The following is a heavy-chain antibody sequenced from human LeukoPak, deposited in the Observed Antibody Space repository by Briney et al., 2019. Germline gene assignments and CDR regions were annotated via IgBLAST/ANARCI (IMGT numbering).Heavy chain of an antibody. CDR3: AKAGQYSSSWYGY. Sequence: GGSLRLSCAASGFTFSSYAMSWVRQAPGKGLEWVSAISGSGGSTYYSDSVKGRFTISRDNSKNTLYLQMNSLRAEDTAVYYCAKAGQYSSSWYGYWGQGTLVTVSS. V-gene: IGHV3-23*01. CDR2: ISGSGGST. J-gene: IGHJ4*02. CDR1: GFTFSSYA. D-gene: IGHD6-13*01.